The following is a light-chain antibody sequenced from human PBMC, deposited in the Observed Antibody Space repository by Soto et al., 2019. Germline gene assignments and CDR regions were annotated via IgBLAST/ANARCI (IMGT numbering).Light chain of an antibody. J-gene: IGKJ4*01. Sequence: EIVLTQSPATLSLSPGERATLSCRASQTVSSSLAWYQQKPGQAPRLLIYEASNRATGIPARFSGSGSGADSISTISGLELKVFELYYCQQHTNWPLIFGGGTRWKSN. CDR1: QTVSSS. V-gene: IGKV3-11*01. CDR3: QQHTNWPLI. CDR2: EAS.